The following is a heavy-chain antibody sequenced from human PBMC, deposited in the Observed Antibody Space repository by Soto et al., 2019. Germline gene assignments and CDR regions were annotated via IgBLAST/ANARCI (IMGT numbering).Heavy chain of an antibody. CDR3: AKADSNYAGRCSYYSSDV. CDR2: ISGYNGNT. J-gene: IGHJ6*03. Sequence: QVQLVQSGTEVKKPGASVKVSCKASGYTFTSYGISWVRQAPGQVPEWMGWISGYNGNTHYAQKFQGKVTMTTDTSTSTAYRELGSLRSDDTAVYYFAKADSNYAGRCSYYSSDVWGNGTLVTVSS. CDR1: GYTFTSYG. V-gene: IGHV1-18*01. D-gene: IGHD4-4*01.